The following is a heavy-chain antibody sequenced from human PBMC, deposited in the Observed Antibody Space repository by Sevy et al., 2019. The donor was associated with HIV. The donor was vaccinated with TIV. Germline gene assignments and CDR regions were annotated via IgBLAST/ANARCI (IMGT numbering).Heavy chain of an antibody. J-gene: IGHJ3*02. CDR1: GFTFSSYW. V-gene: IGHV3-7*01. CDR3: ARGGDDGAFDI. CDR2: IKQGGSEK. Sequence: GGSLRLSCAASGFTFSSYWMSWVRQAPGKGLEWVANIKQGGSEKYYVDSVKGRFTISKDNAKNSLYLQMNSLRAEDTAVYYCARGGDDGAFDIWGRGTMVTVSS. D-gene: IGHD2-21*02.